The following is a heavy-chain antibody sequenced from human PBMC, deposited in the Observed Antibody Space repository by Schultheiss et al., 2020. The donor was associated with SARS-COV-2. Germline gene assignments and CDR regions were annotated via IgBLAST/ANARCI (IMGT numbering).Heavy chain of an antibody. CDR1: GGSFSGYS. J-gene: IGHJ5*02. D-gene: IGHD6-13*01. V-gene: IGHV4-34*01. CDR3: ARSNRAAAVNWFDP. Sequence: SETLSLTCAVYGGSFSGYSWNWIRQPPGKGLEWIGEINHSGSTYYSPSLKSRVTISVDTSKNQFSLKLSSVTAADTAVYYCARSNRAAAVNWFDPWGQGTLVTVSS. CDR2: INHSGST.